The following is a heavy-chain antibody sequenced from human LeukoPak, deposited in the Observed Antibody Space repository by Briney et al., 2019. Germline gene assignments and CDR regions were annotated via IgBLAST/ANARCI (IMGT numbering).Heavy chain of an antibody. Sequence: GGSLRLSCAASGFTFSSYAMSWVRQAPGKGLEWVSAISGSGGSTYYADSVKGRFTISRDNSKNTLYLQMNSLRAEDTAAYYCAKTEGIAVASTLDYWGQGTLVTVSS. CDR2: ISGSGGST. CDR3: AKTEGIAVASTLDY. V-gene: IGHV3-23*01. CDR1: GFTFSSYA. J-gene: IGHJ4*02. D-gene: IGHD6-19*01.